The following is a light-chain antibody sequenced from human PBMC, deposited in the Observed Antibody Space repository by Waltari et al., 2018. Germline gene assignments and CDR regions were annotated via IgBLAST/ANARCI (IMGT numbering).Light chain of an antibody. Sequence: VLTQFPDTLSVSPGERATPSCRPSQSVTTNLAWYQQEPGLPPRLLIYGASTRATGVTARFSGSGSGTEFTLIISSLQSEDFAVYYCQQYHQRPPWTFGQGTKVEIK. CDR3: QQYHQRPPWT. V-gene: IGKV3-15*01. CDR2: GAS. CDR1: QSVTTN. J-gene: IGKJ1*01.